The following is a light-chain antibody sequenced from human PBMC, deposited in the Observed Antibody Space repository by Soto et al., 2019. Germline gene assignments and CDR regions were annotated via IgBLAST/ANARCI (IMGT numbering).Light chain of an antibody. CDR2: GNR. CDR1: SSNIGAGYD. Sequence: QSVLTQPPSVSGAPGQRVTISCTGSSSNIGAGYDVNWYQQLPGAAPKLVIFGNRNRPSGVPERFSGSKSGTSASLAITGLQAEDEADYYCQAYDYSLTASVFGGGTQLTVL. J-gene: IGLJ3*02. V-gene: IGLV1-40*01. CDR3: QAYDYSLTASV.